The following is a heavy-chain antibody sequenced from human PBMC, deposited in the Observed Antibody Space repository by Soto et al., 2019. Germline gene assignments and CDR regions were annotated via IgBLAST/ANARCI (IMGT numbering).Heavy chain of an antibody. CDR1: GGSISSGGYY. CDR3: ARAPSN. CDR2: IYYSAIT. J-gene: IGHJ4*02. V-gene: IGHV4-31*03. Sequence: QVQLQESGPGLVKPSQTLSLTCTVSGGSISSGGYYWSWIRQHPGKGLEWIGYIYYSAITCYNPTPKSRVTISVDTPKNRFSLELSSVTAAATAVYYCARAPSNWGQGTLVTVSS.